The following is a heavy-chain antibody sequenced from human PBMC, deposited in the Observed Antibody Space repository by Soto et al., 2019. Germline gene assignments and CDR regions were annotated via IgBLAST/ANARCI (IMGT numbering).Heavy chain of an antibody. J-gene: IGHJ4*02. CDR2: VKEDGSEK. D-gene: IGHD5-12*01. CDR3: RRGHDSGGDY. CDR1: GFTFSSYA. Sequence: PGGSLILSCASPGFTFSSYAMHLVRQAPGKGLEWVANVKEDGSEKNYEDSVKGRFTISRDNAKNSLFLQMNSLRAEDTAVYYCRRGHDSGGDYWGQGTLVTVSS. V-gene: IGHV3-7*01.